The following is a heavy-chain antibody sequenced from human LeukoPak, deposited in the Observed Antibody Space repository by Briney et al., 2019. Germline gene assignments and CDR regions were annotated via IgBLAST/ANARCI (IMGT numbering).Heavy chain of an antibody. Sequence: PSETLSLTCTVSGGSISDYYWSWIRQPSGKELEWLGYLYYTGGTTYNPSLKSRVTISVDTSKKQISLRLNSVTAADTAVYYCAKDFSNGWSNDAFDIWGQGTMVTVSS. J-gene: IGHJ3*02. CDR1: GGSISDYY. D-gene: IGHD6-19*01. V-gene: IGHV4-59*12. CDR3: AKDFSNGWSNDAFDI. CDR2: LYYTGGT.